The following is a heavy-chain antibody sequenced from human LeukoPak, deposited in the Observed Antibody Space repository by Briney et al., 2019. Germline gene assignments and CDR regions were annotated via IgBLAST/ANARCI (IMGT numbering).Heavy chain of an antibody. CDR3: ARGVVLGSMSVGV. V-gene: IGHV3-7*04. Sequence: GGSLRLSCAASEFTFSNYWMTWVRQAPGKGLEWVANIQQDGNDKYYVASVKGRFTISRDNAKDSLFLQMNSLRAEDTAVYYCARGVVLGSMSVGVWGQGTTVTVSS. CDR2: IQQDGNDK. D-gene: IGHD2-2*01. J-gene: IGHJ6*02. CDR1: EFTFSNYW.